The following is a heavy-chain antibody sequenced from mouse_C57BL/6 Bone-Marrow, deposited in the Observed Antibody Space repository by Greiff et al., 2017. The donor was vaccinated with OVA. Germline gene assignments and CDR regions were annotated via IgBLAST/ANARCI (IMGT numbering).Heavy chain of an antibody. J-gene: IGHJ3*01. Sequence: EVQRVESGPGLVKPSQSLSLTCSVTGYSITSGYYWNWIRQLPGNKLEWMGYISYDGSNNYNPSLKNRISITRDTSKNQFFLKLNSVTTEDTATYYCARGNIYYGYDRAWFAYWGQGTLVTVSA. D-gene: IGHD2-2*01. CDR2: ISYDGSN. CDR1: GYSITSGYY. CDR3: ARGNIYYGYDRAWFAY. V-gene: IGHV3-6*01.